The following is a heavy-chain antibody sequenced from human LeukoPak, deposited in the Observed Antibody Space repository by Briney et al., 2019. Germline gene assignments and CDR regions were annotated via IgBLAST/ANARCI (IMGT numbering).Heavy chain of an antibody. CDR2: IWYDGSNK. CDR3: AKRGRGGSYLPLYYFDY. D-gene: IGHD1-26*01. V-gene: IGHV3-30*02. J-gene: IGHJ4*02. Sequence: PGGSLRLSCAASGFTFSSYGMHWVRQAPGKGLEWVAVIWYDGSNKYYADSVKGRFTISRDNSKNTLYLQMNSLRAEDTAVYYCAKRGRGGSYLPLYYFDYWGQGTLVTVSS. CDR1: GFTFSSYG.